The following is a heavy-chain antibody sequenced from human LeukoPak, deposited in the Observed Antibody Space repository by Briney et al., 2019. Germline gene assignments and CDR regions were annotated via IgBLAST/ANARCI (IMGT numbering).Heavy chain of an antibody. CDR1: GYTFTGYY. Sequence: PEASVKVSCKASGYTFTGYYMHWVRQAPGQGLEWMGRINPNSGGTNYAQKFQGRVTMTRDTSISTAYMELSRLRPDDTAVYYCARVVSSYGSSPIDYWGQGTLVTVSS. J-gene: IGHJ4*02. CDR3: ARVVSSYGSSPIDY. D-gene: IGHD5-18*01. V-gene: IGHV1-2*06. CDR2: INPNSGGT.